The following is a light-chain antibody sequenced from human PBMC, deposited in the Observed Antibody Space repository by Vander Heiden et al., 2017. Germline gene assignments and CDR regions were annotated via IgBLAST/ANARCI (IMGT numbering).Light chain of an antibody. CDR2: DAS. CDR3: QQYNNWPWT. V-gene: IGKV3-15*01. J-gene: IGKJ1*01. Sequence: EIVMTPSPVTLSVSPGERATLSCRASQSVSSTLAWYQQKPGQAPGLLIYDASTRATGIPARFSGSGSGTDFTLTISSLQSEDVAVYYCQQYNNWPWTFGQGTKVEV. CDR1: QSVSST.